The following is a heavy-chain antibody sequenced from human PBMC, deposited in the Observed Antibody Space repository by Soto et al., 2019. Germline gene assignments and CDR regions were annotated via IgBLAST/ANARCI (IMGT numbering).Heavy chain of an antibody. D-gene: IGHD3-10*01. CDR3: TRGPRPNSVGTGAY. CDR2: INYDGSST. Sequence: GGSLRLSCAASGFTFSTYWMHWVRQAPGKGLVWVSRINYDGSSTDYADSVKGRSTISRDNAKNTLYLQMNTLTAEDTAVYYCTRGPRPNSVGTGAYWGQGTLVTVSS. CDR1: GFTFSTYW. V-gene: IGHV3-74*01. J-gene: IGHJ4*02.